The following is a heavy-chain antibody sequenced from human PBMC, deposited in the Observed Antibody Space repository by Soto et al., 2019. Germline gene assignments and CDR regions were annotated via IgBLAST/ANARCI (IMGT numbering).Heavy chain of an antibody. J-gene: IGHJ5*02. CDR2: IYYTGST. Sequence: SETLSLTCSVSGDSISNSRFYWAWIRQHPGKGLEWIGYIYYTGSTYYNPSLKSRVTISVDTTKNQFSLKLSSVTAADTAVYYCAREPRSWGQGTLVTVSS. CDR3: AREPRS. V-gene: IGHV4-31*03. CDR1: GDSISNSRFY.